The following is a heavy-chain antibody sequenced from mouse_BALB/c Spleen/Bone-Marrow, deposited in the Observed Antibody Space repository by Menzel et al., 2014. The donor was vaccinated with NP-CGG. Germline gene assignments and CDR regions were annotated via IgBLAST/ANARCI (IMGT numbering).Heavy chain of an antibody. V-gene: IGHV1-9*01. CDR3: ARAYYVNYGAMDY. CDR1: GYTFSSYW. Sequence: QVHVKQSGAELMKPGASMKISCKATGYTFSSYWIEWVKQRPGHGLEWIGEILPGSGSTNYNERFKGKATFTADTSSNTAYMQLSSLTSEDSAVYYCARAYYVNYGAMDYWGQGTSVTVSS. CDR2: ILPGSGST. J-gene: IGHJ4*01. D-gene: IGHD2-10*01.